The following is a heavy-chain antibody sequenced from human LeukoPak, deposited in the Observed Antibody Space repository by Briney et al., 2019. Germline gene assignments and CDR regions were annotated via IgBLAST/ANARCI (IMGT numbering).Heavy chain of an antibody. V-gene: IGHV3-21*01. Sequence: GGSLRLSCAASGFTFSSYSMNWVRQAPGKGLEWVSSISSSSSYIYYADSVKGRFTISRDNAKNSLYLQMNSLRAEDTAVYYCARDPGYYGSGSYYPIPIDYWGQGTLVTVSS. CDR2: ISSSSSYI. CDR1: GFTFSSYS. D-gene: IGHD3-10*01. J-gene: IGHJ4*02. CDR3: ARDPGYYGSGSYYPIPIDY.